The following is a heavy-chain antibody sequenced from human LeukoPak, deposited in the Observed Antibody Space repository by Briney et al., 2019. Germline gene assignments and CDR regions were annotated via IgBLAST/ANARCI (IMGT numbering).Heavy chain of an antibody. D-gene: IGHD6-19*01. CDR1: GGSISGFY. CDR3: ARNRYSSGWYRN. V-gene: IGHV4-34*01. Sequence: SETLSLTCTVSGGSISGFYWIWIRQPPGKGLEWIGEINHSGSTNYNPSLKSRVTISVDTSKNQFSLKLSSVTAADTAVYYCARNRYSSGWYRNWGQGTLVTVSS. CDR2: INHSGST. J-gene: IGHJ4*02.